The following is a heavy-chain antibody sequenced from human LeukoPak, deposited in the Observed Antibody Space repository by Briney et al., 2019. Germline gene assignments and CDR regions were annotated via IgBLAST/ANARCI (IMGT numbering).Heavy chain of an antibody. CDR2: ITSSSSII. CDR3: ARDGSSSWPDAFDI. J-gene: IGHJ3*02. Sequence: GGSLRLSCAASGFTFSSSTMNWVRQAPGRGLEWISHITSSSSIIYYADSVQGRFTISRDDAKNSLYLQMNSLRAEDTAVYYCARDGSSSWPDAFDIWGQGTMVTVSS. CDR1: GFTFSSST. D-gene: IGHD6-13*01. V-gene: IGHV3-48*01.